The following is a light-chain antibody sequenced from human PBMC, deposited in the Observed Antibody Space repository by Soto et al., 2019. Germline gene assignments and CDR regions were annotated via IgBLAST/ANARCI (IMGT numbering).Light chain of an antibody. CDR2: AAS. V-gene: IGKV1-9*01. Sequence: IQLTQSPSSLSASVGDRVTITCRASQGINSYLAWYQQKPGKGPKLLIYAASTLQSGVPSRFSGSGSGTECTLTISSLQPEDFATYYCQQLNTYPLTFGGGTKVEIK. CDR1: QGINSY. J-gene: IGKJ4*01. CDR3: QQLNTYPLT.